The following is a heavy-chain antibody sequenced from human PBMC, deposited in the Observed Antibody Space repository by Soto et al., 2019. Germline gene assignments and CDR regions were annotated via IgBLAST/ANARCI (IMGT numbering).Heavy chain of an antibody. Sequence: SETLSLTCTVSGGSISSSSYYWGWIRQPPGKGLEWIGNIHYSGSTYYDSSLKSRVTISVDTSKNQFSLKLSSVTAADTAIYYCARVPDRWGQGTLVTVSS. V-gene: IGHV4-39*07. CDR3: ARVPDR. J-gene: IGHJ5*02. CDR2: IHYSGST. CDR1: GGSISSSSYY. D-gene: IGHD2-2*01.